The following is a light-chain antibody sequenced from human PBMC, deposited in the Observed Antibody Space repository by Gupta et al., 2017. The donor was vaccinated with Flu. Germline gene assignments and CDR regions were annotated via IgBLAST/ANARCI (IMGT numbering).Light chain of an antibody. CDR2: KDS. V-gene: IGLV3-25*02. J-gene: IGLJ1*01. Sequence: SYALTQPPSVSVSPGQTARSTCSGDALPKQYAYWYQQKPGQAPVLVIYKDSERPSGIPERFSGSSSGTTVTLTISGVQAEDEADYYCQSADSSGTYPVFGTGTKVTVL. CDR1: ALPKQY. CDR3: QSADSSGTYPV.